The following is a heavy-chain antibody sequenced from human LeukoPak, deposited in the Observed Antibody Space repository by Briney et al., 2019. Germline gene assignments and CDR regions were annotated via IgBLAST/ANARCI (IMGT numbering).Heavy chain of an antibody. V-gene: IGHV3-74*01. Sequence: PGGSLRLSCTASGFMFSNSWMHWVRQAPGKGLVWVSRVHGDGGRRDYADSVKGRFTVSRDNAKNTLYLQMTSLRAEDTGFYYCARGGSSSDHWGQGTLVTVSS. CDR3: ARGGSSSDH. J-gene: IGHJ4*02. CDR1: GFMFSNSW. CDR2: VHGDGGRR. D-gene: IGHD1-26*01.